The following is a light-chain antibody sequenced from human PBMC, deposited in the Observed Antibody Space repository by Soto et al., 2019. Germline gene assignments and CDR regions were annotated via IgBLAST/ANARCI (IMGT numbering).Light chain of an antibody. CDR2: DAS. J-gene: IGKJ4*01. V-gene: IGKV1-5*01. CDR3: QQYDSYVT. Sequence: DIQMTLSPSTLSASVGDRVTITCRASQSISSRLAWYQQKPGKAPKLLIYDASSLQSGVLSRFSGRGSGTEFTLTISSLQPDDFATYYCQQYDSYVTFGGGTKVDIK. CDR1: QSISSR.